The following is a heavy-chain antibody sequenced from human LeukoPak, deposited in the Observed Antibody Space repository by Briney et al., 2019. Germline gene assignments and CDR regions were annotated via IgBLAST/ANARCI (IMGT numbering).Heavy chain of an antibody. Sequence: PSETLSLTCTVSGGSISSSSYYWGWIRQPPGKGLEWIGSIYYSGGTYYNPSLKSRVTISVDTSKNQFSLKLSSVTAADTAVYYCARQENWFDPWGQGTLVTVSS. CDR2: IYYSGGT. J-gene: IGHJ5*02. V-gene: IGHV4-39*01. CDR3: ARQENWFDP. CDR1: GGSISSSSYY.